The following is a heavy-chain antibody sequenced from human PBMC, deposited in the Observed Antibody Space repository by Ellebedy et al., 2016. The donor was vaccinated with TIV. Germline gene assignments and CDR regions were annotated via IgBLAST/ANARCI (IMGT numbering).Heavy chain of an antibody. CDR3: ATITHYNFWSGFSRIDP. CDR1: GGSISSYY. V-gene: IGHV4-59*08. Sequence: MPSETLSLTCTVPGGSISSYYWSWIRQPPGKGLEWIGYIYYSGSTNYNPSLKSRVTISVDTSKNQFSLKLSSVTAADTAVYYCATITHYNFWSGFSRIDPWGQGTLVTVSS. D-gene: IGHD3-3*01. CDR2: IYYSGST. J-gene: IGHJ5*02.